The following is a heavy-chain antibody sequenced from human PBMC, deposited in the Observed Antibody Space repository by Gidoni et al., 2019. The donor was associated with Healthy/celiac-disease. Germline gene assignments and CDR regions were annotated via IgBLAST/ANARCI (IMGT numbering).Heavy chain of an antibody. CDR1: GYTFTGYY. Sequence: QVQLVQSGAGVKKPGASVTVSSKSSGYTFTGYYMHWVRQAPGQGLEWMGWINPNSGGTNYAQKFQGRVTMTRDTSISTAYMELSRLRSDDTAVYYCARDIVVVVAAMRYYYYYGMDVWGQGTTVTVSS. D-gene: IGHD2-15*01. CDR2: INPNSGGT. CDR3: ARDIVVVVAAMRYYYYYGMDV. J-gene: IGHJ6*02. V-gene: IGHV1-2*02.